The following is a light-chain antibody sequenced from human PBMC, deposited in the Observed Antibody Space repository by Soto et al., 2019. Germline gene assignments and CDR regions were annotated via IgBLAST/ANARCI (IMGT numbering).Light chain of an antibody. J-gene: IGKJ5*01. V-gene: IGKV3-20*01. CDR2: GAS. CDR1: QCVSSSY. Sequence: EIVLTQSPGTLSLSPGERATLSCRASQCVSSSYLAWYQQKPGQAPRLLIYGASSRATGIPDRFSGSGSGTDFTLSVSRLEPEDFAVYYCQQYGSSPPVTFGQGTRLEMK. CDR3: QQYGSSPPVT.